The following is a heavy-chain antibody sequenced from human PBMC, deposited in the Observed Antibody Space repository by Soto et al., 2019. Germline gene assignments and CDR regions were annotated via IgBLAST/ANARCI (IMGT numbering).Heavy chain of an antibody. CDR1: GGSISGSSYY. CDR2: IYYSGST. CDR3: ARGGSNPLDY. V-gene: IGHV4-39*01. Sequence: TSETLSLTCSVSGGSISGSSYYWGWIRQPPGKALEWIGSIYYSGSTYYNPSLKSRVTIYVDTSKNQFSLKLSSVTAADTAVYYRARGGSNPLDYWGQGTLVTVSS. D-gene: IGHD3-16*01. J-gene: IGHJ4*02.